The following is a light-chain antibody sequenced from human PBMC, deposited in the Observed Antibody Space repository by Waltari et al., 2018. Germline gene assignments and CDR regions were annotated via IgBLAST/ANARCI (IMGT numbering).Light chain of an antibody. CDR3: QAWDSSSAV. V-gene: IGLV3-1*01. CDR2: RDT. CDR1: KLEDMY. Sequence: SYEVTQPPSVSVSPGQTATIACSGDKLEDMYTAWFQQKPGQSPVLIIYRDTKRPPGIPERFLGSNSGNIATLTISGTQAMDEGDYYCQAWDSSSAVFGGGTKLTVL. J-gene: IGLJ3*02.